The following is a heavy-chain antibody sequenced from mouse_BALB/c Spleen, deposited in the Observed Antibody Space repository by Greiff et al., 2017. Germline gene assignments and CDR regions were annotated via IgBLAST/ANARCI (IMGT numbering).Heavy chain of an antibody. V-gene: IGHV2-9*02. CDR1: GFSLTSYG. CDR3: ARNWEGVYWYFDV. CDR2: IWAGGST. J-gene: IGHJ1*01. D-gene: IGHD4-1*01. Sequence: QVQLKQSGPGLVAPSQSLSITCTVSGFSLTSYGVHWVRQPPGKGLEWLGVIWAGGSTNYNSALMSRLSISKDNSKSQVFLKMNSLQTDDTAMYYCARNWEGVYWYFDVWGAGTTVTVSS.